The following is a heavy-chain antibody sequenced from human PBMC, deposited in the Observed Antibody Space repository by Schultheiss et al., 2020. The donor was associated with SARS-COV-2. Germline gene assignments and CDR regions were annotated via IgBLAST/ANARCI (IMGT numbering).Heavy chain of an antibody. CDR1: GYSISSGYY. CDR2: IYHSGST. V-gene: IGHV4-38-2*01. D-gene: IGHD3-9*01. Sequence: SETLSLTCAVSGYSISSGYYWGWIRQPPGKGLGWIGSIYHSGSTYYNPSLKRRVTISVDTAKNQFSLKLSSVTAADTAVYYCSRLITIGIHEAFDIWGQGTTVTVSS. J-gene: IGHJ3*02. CDR3: SRLITIGIHEAFDI.